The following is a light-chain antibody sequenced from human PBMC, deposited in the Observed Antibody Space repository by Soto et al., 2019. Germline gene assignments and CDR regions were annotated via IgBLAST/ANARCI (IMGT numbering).Light chain of an antibody. CDR1: QRVSSSY. CDR2: GAS. Sequence: EIVLTQSPGTLSLSPGERATLSCRDSQRVSSSYLAWYQQKPGQAPRLLIYGASSRATGIPDRFSGSGSGTDFTLTISRLEPEDFAVYYCQQYGSSPPITFGQGTRLESK. CDR3: QQYGSSPPIT. J-gene: IGKJ5*01. V-gene: IGKV3-20*01.